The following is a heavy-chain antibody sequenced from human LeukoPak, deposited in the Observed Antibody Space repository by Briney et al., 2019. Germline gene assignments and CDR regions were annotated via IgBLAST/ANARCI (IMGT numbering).Heavy chain of an antibody. CDR3: ARGPGVPVVAATGYFDL. V-gene: IGHV4-59*01. CDR2: IYYSGST. CDR1: GGSISSYY. J-gene: IGHJ2*01. D-gene: IGHD2-15*01. Sequence: SETLSLTCTVSGGSISSYYWSWIRQPPGKGLEWIGYIYYSGSTNYNPSLKSRVTISVDTSKNQFSLKLSSVTAADTAVYYCARGPGVPVVAATGYFDLWGRGALVTVSS.